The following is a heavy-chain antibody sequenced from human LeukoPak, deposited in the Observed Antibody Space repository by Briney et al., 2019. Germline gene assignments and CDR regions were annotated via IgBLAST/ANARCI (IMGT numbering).Heavy chain of an antibody. V-gene: IGHV4-39*01. CDR2: IYDNGST. J-gene: IGHJ4*02. D-gene: IGHD3-10*01. CDR3: ARGFTMVRGVIVYFDY. Sequence: PLETLSLTCTVSGGSISTSTYYWGWIRQPPGKGLEWVGSIYDNGSTYYNPSLKSRVTMSVDTSKNRFSLKLSSVTAADTAVYYCARGFTMVRGVIVYFDYWGQGTLVTVSS. CDR1: GGSISTSTYY.